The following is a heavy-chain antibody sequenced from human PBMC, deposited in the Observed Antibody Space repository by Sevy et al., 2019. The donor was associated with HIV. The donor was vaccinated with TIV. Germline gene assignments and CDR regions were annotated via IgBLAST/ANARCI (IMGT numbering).Heavy chain of an antibody. CDR2: IYYSGST. D-gene: IGHD6-19*01. V-gene: IGHV4-39*01. CDR1: GGSISRSNYY. J-gene: IGHJ5*02. CDR3: ARVTWYTSGWYWFEP. Sequence: SETLSLTCTVSGGSISRSNYYWGWIRQPPGKGLEWIGSIYYSGSTYYKPSLRIEVTNSVDTSKNQFSLKLSSVTAADTAVYYCARVTWYTSGWYWFEPWGQGTLVTVSS.